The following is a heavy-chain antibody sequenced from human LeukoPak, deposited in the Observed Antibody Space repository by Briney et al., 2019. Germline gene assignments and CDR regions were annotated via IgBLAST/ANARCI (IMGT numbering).Heavy chain of an antibody. Sequence: SETLSLTCTVSGGSISSGDYYWSWIRQPPGKGLEWIGEINHSGSTNYNPSLKSRVTISADTSKNQFSLKLSSVTAADTAVYYCARGRVRSFDYWGQGTLVTVSS. J-gene: IGHJ4*02. V-gene: IGHV4-39*07. CDR3: ARGRVRSFDY. CDR2: INHSGST. CDR1: GGSISSGDYY.